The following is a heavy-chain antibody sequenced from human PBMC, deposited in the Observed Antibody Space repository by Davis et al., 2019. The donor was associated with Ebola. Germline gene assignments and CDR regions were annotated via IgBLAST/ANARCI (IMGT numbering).Heavy chain of an antibody. J-gene: IGHJ6*03. Sequence: GESLKISCAASGFTFSSYGMHWVRQGPGKGLEWVAVISYDGSNKYYADSVKGRFTISRDNSKNTLYLQVNSLRAEDTAVYYCVKDLKDVPIGYTYYMDAWGKGTTVTVSS. CDR1: GFTFSSYG. CDR3: VKDLKDVPIGYTYYMDA. CDR2: ISYDGSNK. D-gene: IGHD5-24*01. V-gene: IGHV3-30*18.